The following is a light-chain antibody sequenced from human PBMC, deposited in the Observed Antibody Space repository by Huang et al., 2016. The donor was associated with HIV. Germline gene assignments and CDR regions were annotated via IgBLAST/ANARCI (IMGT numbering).Light chain of an antibody. CDR2: DAS. CDR1: QSVSSY. J-gene: IGKJ4*01. V-gene: IGKV3D-11*02. CDR3: QQRSNWHPLS. Sequence: EIVLTQSPATLSLSPGERATLSCRGSQSVSSYLAWYQQKPGQAPRLLIYDASNRATGIPARFSGSGPGTDFTLTISSLEPEDFAVYYCQQRSNWHPLSFGGGTKVEMK.